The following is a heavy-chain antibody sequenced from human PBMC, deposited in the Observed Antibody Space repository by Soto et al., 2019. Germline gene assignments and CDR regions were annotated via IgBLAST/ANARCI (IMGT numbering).Heavy chain of an antibody. CDR2: FDPEDGET. CDR1: GYTLTELS. CDR3: ATTARSCSGGSCLRTPNGHDAFDI. J-gene: IGHJ3*02. Sequence: QVQLVQSGAEVKKPGASVKVSCKVSGYTLTELSMHWVRQAPGKGLEWMGGFDPEDGETIYAQKFQGRVTMTEDTSTDTAYMELSSLRSEDTAVYYCATTARSCSGGSCLRTPNGHDAFDIWSQGTMVTVSS. D-gene: IGHD2-15*01. V-gene: IGHV1-24*01.